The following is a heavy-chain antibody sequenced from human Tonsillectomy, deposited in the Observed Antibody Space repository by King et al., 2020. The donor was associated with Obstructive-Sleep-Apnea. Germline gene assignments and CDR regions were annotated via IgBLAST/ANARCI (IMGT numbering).Heavy chain of an antibody. V-gene: IGHV3-15*01. CDR1: GFTFSNAW. CDR2: IKSKTNGGTT. Sequence: VQLVESGGGLVKPGWSLRLSCAASGFTFSNAWGSGVRQTPGKGLWWVGRIKSKTNGGTTDYAAPVKGRFTISRDDSKNTLYLQMNSLKTEDTALYYCSTEDDWGQGTLVTVSS. J-gene: IGHJ4*02. CDR3: STEDD.